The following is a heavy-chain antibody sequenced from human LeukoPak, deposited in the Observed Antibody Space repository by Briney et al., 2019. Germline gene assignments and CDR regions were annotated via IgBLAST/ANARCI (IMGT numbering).Heavy chain of an antibody. Sequence: SETLSLTCAVSGASITSFHWTWFRQPAGRGLEWIGLIYTSGSTLYNPSLQSRVAMSVNVTKNQLSLKLSYVTAADAATYYCARKDGDYWGQGTLVTVSS. CDR1: GASITSFH. V-gene: IGHV4-4*07. CDR2: IYTSGST. J-gene: IGHJ4*02. D-gene: IGHD6-6*01. CDR3: ARKDGDY.